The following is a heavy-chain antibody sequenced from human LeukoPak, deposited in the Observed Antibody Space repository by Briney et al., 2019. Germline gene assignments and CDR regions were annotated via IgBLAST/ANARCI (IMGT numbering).Heavy chain of an antibody. J-gene: IGHJ2*01. CDR2: ISAYNGNT. Sequence: GASVNVSCKASGYTFTSYGVSWVRQAPGQGLEWMGWISAYNGNTNYSQKFQGRVTITRDTSASTAYMELSSLRSEDTAVYYCARASPWQDRWYFDLWGRGTLVTVSS. D-gene: IGHD2-15*01. CDR1: GYTFTSYG. CDR3: ARASPWQDRWYFDL. V-gene: IGHV1-18*01.